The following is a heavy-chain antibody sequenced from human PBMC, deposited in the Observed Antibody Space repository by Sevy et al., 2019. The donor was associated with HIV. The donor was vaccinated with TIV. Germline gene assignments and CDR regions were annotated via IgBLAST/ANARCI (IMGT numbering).Heavy chain of an antibody. CDR2: IRNDGSTK. J-gene: IGHJ6*02. V-gene: IGHV3-30*02. CDR3: VKGPHPAVTTSHGLDV. Sequence: GESLKISCAASGFIFSSYGMHWVRQAPGKGLEWVTFIRNDGSTKYYSDSVRGRFAISRDNSKSTVYLQMNSLRPEDTAVYYCVKGPHPAVTTSHGLDVWGQGTTVTVSS. CDR1: GFIFSSYG. D-gene: IGHD4-17*01.